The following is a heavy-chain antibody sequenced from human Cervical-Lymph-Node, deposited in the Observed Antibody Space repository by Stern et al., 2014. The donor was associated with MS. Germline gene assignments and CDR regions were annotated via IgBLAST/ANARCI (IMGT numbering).Heavy chain of an antibody. CDR3: ARRLRFGDYDY. V-gene: IGHV4-59*01. CDR1: GSSLNYYA. CDR2: GHESGST. D-gene: IGHD4-17*01. Sequence: MQLVESGPGLVKPSETLSLTCTVSGSSLNYYAWSWVRQPPGKGLEWIGDGHESGSTNYTPSLKSRVTISVDTSKNQFSLNLDSVTAADTAIYYCARRLRFGDYDYWGQGTLVTVSS. J-gene: IGHJ4*01.